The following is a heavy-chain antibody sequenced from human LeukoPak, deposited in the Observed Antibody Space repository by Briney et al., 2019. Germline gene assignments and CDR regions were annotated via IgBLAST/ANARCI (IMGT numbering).Heavy chain of an antibody. V-gene: IGHV3-23*01. Sequence: PGGSLRLSCAASGFTFSSYAMSWVRQAPGKGLEWVSAIGRRGDSTYYADSVKGRFTISRDSSKNTLYLQINTLRAGDTAVYYCAKDSPPYFFDYWGQGTLVIVSS. CDR2: IGRRGDST. J-gene: IGHJ4*02. CDR3: AKDSPPYFFDY. CDR1: GFTFSSYA.